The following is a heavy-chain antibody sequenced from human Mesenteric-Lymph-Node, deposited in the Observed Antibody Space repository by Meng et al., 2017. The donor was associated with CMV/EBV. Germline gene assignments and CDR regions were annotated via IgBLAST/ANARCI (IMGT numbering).Heavy chain of an antibody. D-gene: IGHD6-6*01. Sequence: GESLKISCAASGFTFSTYALHWVRQAPGKGLEWVVVISYDGSNKYYADSVKGRFTVSRDNSKNTLYLQMSSLRAEDTAIYYCAREAQYESSSSRFDYWGQGTLVTVSS. J-gene: IGHJ4*02. V-gene: IGHV3-30*04. CDR2: ISYDGSNK. CDR3: AREAQYESSSSRFDY. CDR1: GFTFSTYA.